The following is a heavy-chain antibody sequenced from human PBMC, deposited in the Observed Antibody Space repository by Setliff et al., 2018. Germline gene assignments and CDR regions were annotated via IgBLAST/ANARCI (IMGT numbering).Heavy chain of an antibody. J-gene: IGHJ6*02. CDR1: GGSISSSSYY. Sequence: PSETLSLTCTVSGGSISSSSYYWGWIRQPPGKGLEWIGSIHYSGSTYYNPSLKSRVTISVDTSKNQFSLKLSSVTAADTAVYYCARVAQYSSSSFYYYYYGMDVWGQGTTVTVSS. D-gene: IGHD6-6*01. CDR3: ARVAQYSSSSFYYYYYGMDV. CDR2: IHYSGST. V-gene: IGHV4-39*07.